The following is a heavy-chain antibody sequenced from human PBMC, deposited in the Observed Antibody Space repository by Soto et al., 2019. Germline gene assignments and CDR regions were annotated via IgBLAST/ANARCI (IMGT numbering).Heavy chain of an antibody. CDR1: GGSISSGGYY. D-gene: IGHD3-16*01. CDR3: ARGGPGGGSFDY. CDR2: IYYSGST. Sequence: QVQLQESGPGLVKPSQTLSLTCTVSGGSISSGGYYWSWIRQHPGKGLEWIGYIYYSGSTYYNPSLKSRVTISGDTSKNQFSLKLSSVTAADTAVYYCARGGPGGGSFDYWGQGTLVTVSS. J-gene: IGHJ4*02. V-gene: IGHV4-31*03.